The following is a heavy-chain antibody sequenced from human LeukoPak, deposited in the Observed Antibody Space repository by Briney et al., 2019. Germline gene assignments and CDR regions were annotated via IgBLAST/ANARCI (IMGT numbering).Heavy chain of an antibody. J-gene: IGHJ4*02. CDR2: IHTSGST. CDR3: ARSRVYNGNPFDY. D-gene: IGHD2-8*01. CDR1: GDSISSGNSH. Sequence: SETLSLTCTVSGDSISSGNSHWRWIRQPAGKGLEWIGRIHTSGSTNYNPSLKSRVTISGDTSKNQFSLNLSSVTAADTAVYYCARSRVYNGNPFDYWGQGTLVAVSS. V-gene: IGHV4-61*02.